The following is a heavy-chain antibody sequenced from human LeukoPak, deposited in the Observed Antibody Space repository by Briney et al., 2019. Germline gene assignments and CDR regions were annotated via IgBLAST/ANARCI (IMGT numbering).Heavy chain of an antibody. CDR2: ISTSGST. CDR3: ARDDPYYYYYMDV. CDR1: GGSISSGSYY. J-gene: IGHJ6*03. Sequence: KSSQTLSLTCTVSGGSISSGSYYWSWIRQPAGKGLEWIGRISTSGSTNYNPSLQSRVTISVDTSKNQFSLKLSSVTAADTAVYYCARDDPYYYYYMDVWGKGTTVTVSS. V-gene: IGHV4-61*02.